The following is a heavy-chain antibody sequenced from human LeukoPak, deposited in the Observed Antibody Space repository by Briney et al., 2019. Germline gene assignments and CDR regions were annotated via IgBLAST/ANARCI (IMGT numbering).Heavy chain of an antibody. Sequence: PGGSLRLSCAASGFTFSTYAMGWVRQAPGKGLEWVSSIKGGGGDPFYADSVNGRFTISRDNSKNTLSLQLDSLRAEDTAVYYCAKGGHDFNPFYWWGQGTLVTVSS. CDR2: IKGGGGDP. CDR1: GFTFSTYA. D-gene: IGHD2-21*02. CDR3: AKGGHDFNPFYW. J-gene: IGHJ4*02. V-gene: IGHV3-23*01.